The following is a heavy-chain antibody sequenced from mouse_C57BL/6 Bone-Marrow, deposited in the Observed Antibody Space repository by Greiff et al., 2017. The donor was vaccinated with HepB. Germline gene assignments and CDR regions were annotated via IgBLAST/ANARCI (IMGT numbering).Heavy chain of an antibody. V-gene: IGHV5-6*01. CDR3: ARRGYYGSSLYWYFDV. CDR2: ISSGGSYT. CDR1: GFTFSSYG. J-gene: IGHJ1*03. Sequence: EVQRVESGGDLVKPGGSLKLSCAASGFTFSSYGMSWVRQTPDKRLEWVATISSGGSYTYYPDSVKGRFTISRDNAKNTLYLQMSSLKSEDTAMYYCARRGYYGSSLYWYFDVWGTGTTVTVSS. D-gene: IGHD1-1*01.